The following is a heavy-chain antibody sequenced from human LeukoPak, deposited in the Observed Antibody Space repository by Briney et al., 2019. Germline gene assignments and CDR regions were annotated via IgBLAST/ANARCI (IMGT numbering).Heavy chain of an antibody. J-gene: IGHJ4*02. V-gene: IGHV4-59*01. CDR3: ARSYYYDSSGYFFDY. Sequence: SETLSLTCTVSGGSISSYYWSWIRQPPGKGLEWIGYIYYSGSTNYNPSLKSRVTISVDTTKNQFSLKLSSVTAADTAVYYCARSYYYDSSGYFFDYWGQGTLVTVSS. D-gene: IGHD3-22*01. CDR2: IYYSGST. CDR1: GGSISSYY.